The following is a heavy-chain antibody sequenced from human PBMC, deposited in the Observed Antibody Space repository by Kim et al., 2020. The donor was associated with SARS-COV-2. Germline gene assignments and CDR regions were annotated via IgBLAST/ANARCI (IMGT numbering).Heavy chain of an antibody. D-gene: IGHD1-26*01. CDR3: ARVGGSLYFDY. Sequence: TNYNPPLKSRVTISVDTSKNQFSLKLSSVTAADTAVYYCARVGGSLYFDYWGQGTLVTVSS. J-gene: IGHJ4*02. V-gene: IGHV4-59*01. CDR2: T.